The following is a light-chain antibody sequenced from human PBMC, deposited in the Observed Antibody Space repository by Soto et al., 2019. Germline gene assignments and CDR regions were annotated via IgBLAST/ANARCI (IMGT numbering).Light chain of an antibody. CDR2: GAS. J-gene: IGKJ1*01. CDR1: QSVSSN. Sequence: EIVMKQSPATLSVSPGERATLSCRASQSVSSNLAWYQQKPGQAPRLLIFGASNRATGIPDRFSGSGSGTDFTLTISSLEPEDFAVYYCQQRSNWPWTFGQGTKV. CDR3: QQRSNWPWT. V-gene: IGKV3-11*01.